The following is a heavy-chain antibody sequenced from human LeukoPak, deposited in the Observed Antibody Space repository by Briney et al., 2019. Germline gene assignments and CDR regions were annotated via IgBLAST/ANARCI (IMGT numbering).Heavy chain of an antibody. CDR2: INHSGST. D-gene: IGHD5-12*01. J-gene: IGHJ4*02. CDR1: GGSFSGYY. Sequence: SETLSLTCAVYGGSFSGYYWSWIRQPPGQGLEWIGEINHSGSTNYNPSRKSRVTISVDTCKNQFSLKLSSVTAADTAVYYCARGGYSGYDYAFDYWGQGTLVTVSS. V-gene: IGHV4-34*01. CDR3: ARGGYSGYDYAFDY.